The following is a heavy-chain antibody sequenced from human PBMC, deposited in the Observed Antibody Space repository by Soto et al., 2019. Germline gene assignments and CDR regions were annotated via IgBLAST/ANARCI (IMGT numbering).Heavy chain of an antibody. V-gene: IGHV4-59*01. D-gene: IGHD4-17*01. CDR3: ARAEKHDYGGYYYYYYMDV. J-gene: IGHJ6*03. CDR2: IYYSGST. CDR1: GGSISSYY. Sequence: QVQLQESGPGLVKPSETLSLTCTVSGGSISSYYWSWIRQPPGKGLEWIGYIYYSGSTNYNPSLKSRVTISVDTSKNQFSLKLSSVTAADTAVYYCARAEKHDYGGYYYYYYMDVWGKGTTVTVSS.